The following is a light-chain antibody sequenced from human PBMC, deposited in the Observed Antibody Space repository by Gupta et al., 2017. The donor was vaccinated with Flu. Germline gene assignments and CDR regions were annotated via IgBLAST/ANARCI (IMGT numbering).Light chain of an antibody. CDR3: QQCDNWPLT. CDR1: HSVNSC. Sequence: EIVLTQSPATLSLSPGERATLSCRASHSVNSCLAWYQQKRGQAPRLLIFGASNRATGIPARFSGSRSETDFTLTINRLEPEDFAVYYCQQCDNWPLTFGGGTKVEIK. V-gene: IGKV3-11*01. CDR2: GAS. J-gene: IGKJ4*01.